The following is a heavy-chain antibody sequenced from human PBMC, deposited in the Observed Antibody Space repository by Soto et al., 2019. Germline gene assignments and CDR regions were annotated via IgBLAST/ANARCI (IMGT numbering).Heavy chain of an antibody. Sequence: PSETLSLTCTVSGGSISSSSYYWGWIRQPPGKGLEWIGSIYYSGSTYYNPSLKSRVTISVDTSKNQFSLKLSSVTAADTAVYYCARGVIAAAGTDWFDPWGQGTLVTVSS. V-gene: IGHV4-39*01. J-gene: IGHJ5*02. CDR1: GGSISSSSYY. CDR3: ARGVIAAAGTDWFDP. D-gene: IGHD6-13*01. CDR2: IYYSGST.